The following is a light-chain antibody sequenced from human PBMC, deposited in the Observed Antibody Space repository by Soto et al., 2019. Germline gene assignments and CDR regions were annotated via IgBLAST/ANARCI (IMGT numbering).Light chain of an antibody. CDR3: TSYTSSITPCV. J-gene: IGLJ1*01. CDR2: EVS. CDR1: SSDVGGYNF. V-gene: IGLV2-14*01. Sequence: QSALTQPASVSGSPGQSITISCTGTSSDVGGYNFVSWYQQHPGKAPKLMIYEVSNRPSGVSNRFSGSKSGNTASLTISGLQAEDEADYYCTSYTSSITPCVFGTGTKVTVL.